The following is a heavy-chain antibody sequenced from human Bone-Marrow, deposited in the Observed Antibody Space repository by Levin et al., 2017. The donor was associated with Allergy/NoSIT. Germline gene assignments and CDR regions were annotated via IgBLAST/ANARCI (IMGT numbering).Heavy chain of an antibody. D-gene: IGHD5-24*01. CDR3: VREGVMATVPRPYWYFDL. Sequence: SVKVSCKASGGTFNSYAISWVRQAPGHGLEWMGGIIPILTTSNYAQKFQDRVTITANESTNTAYMELTSLTSEDSAVYYCVREGVMATVPRPYWYFDLWGRGTLVTVSS. V-gene: IGHV1-69*13. CDR2: IIPILTTS. J-gene: IGHJ2*01. CDR1: GGTFNSYA.